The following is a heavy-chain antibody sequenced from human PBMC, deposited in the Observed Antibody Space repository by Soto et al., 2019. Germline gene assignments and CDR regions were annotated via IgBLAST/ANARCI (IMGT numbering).Heavy chain of an antibody. J-gene: IGHJ6*02. CDR2: ISAYNGNT. CDR1: GYTFTSYG. D-gene: IGHD3-22*01. V-gene: IGHV1-18*04. Sequence: ASVKVSCKASGYTFTSYGISWVRQAPGQGLEWMGWISAYNGNTNYAQKLQGRVTMTTDTSTSTAYMELRSLRSDDTAVYYRARAYDSSGYPNPYYYYGMDVWGQGTTVTVSS. CDR3: ARAYDSSGYPNPYYYYGMDV.